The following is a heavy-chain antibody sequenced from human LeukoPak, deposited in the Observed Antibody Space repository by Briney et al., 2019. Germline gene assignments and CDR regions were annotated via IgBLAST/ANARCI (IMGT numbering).Heavy chain of an antibody. CDR3: ATLYYDILTGKYYYYGMDV. Sequence: GASVKVSCKASGGTFSSYAIGWVRQAPGQGLEWMGGIIPIFGTANYAQKFQGRVTITADESTSTAYMELSSLRSEDTAVYYCATLYYDILTGKYYYYGMDVWGQGTTVTVSS. V-gene: IGHV1-69*13. CDR1: GGTFSSYA. CDR2: IIPIFGTA. J-gene: IGHJ6*02. D-gene: IGHD3-9*01.